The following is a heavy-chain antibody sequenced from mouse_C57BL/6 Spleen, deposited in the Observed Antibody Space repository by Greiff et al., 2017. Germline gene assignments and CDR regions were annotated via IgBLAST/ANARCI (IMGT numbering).Heavy chain of an antibody. J-gene: IGHJ3*01. CDR1: GYAFSSSW. D-gene: IGHD2-3*01. CDR3: ARSLYDSFAY. V-gene: IGHV1-82*01. Sequence: VQLQQSGPELVKPGASVKISCKASGYAFSSSWMNWVKQRPGKGLEWIGRIYPGDGDNNYTGKFKGKATLTADTSSRTAYMHLSSLTSKDSEVYVCARSLYDSFAYWGQGTLVTVSA. CDR2: IYPGDGDN.